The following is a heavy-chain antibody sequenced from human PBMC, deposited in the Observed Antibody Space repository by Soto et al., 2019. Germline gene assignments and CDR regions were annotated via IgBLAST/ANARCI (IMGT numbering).Heavy chain of an antibody. CDR2: ISYDGSNK. CDR3: AREGDDSSGYYPHDAFDM. Sequence: GGSLRLSCAASGFTFSSYAMHWVRQAPGKGLEWVAVISYDGSNKYYADSVKGRFTISRDNSKNTLYLQMNSLRAEDTAVYYCAREGDDSSGYYPHDAFDMWGQGTLVTV. D-gene: IGHD3-22*01. V-gene: IGHV3-30-3*01. J-gene: IGHJ3*02. CDR1: GFTFSSYA.